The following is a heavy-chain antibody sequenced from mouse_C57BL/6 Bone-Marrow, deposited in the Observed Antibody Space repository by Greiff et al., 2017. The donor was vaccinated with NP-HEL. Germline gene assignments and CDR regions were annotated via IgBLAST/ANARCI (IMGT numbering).Heavy chain of an antibody. CDR2: LYPGDGDT. CDR1: GYAFSSSW. V-gene: IGHV1-82*01. J-gene: IGHJ2*01. Sequence: VQLQQSGPELVKPGASVKISCKASGYAFSSSWMNWVKQRPGKGLEWIGRLYPGDGDTNYNGKFKGKATLTADKSSSTAYMQLSSLTSEDSAVYFCARLGYYGNYFDYWGQGTTLTVSS. CDR3: ARLGYYGNYFDY. D-gene: IGHD1-1*01.